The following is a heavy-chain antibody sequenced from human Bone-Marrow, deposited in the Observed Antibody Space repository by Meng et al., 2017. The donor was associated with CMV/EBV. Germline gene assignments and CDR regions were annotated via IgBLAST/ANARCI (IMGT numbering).Heavy chain of an antibody. J-gene: IGHJ4*02. CDR3: ARDSHGGAYFDY. Sequence: GESLKISCAASGFTFSSFEMNWVRQAPGKGLEWISYISTSGITIDYADSVKGRFTVSRDNARNSLYLQMNSLRAEDTAVYYCARDSHGGAYFDYWGQGTLVTVYS. D-gene: IGHD3-10*01. CDR1: GFTFSSFE. CDR2: ISTSGITI. V-gene: IGHV3-48*03.